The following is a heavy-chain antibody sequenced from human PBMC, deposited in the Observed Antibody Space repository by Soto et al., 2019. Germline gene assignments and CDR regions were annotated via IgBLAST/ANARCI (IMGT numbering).Heavy chain of an antibody. V-gene: IGHV3-33*01. J-gene: IGHJ5*02. CDR2: IWYDGIRK. CDR3: ARDTDSSSHYSRFDP. Sequence: QVQLVESGGGVVQPGRSLRLSCAASGFTFSTHGIHWVRQAPGKGLEWVAVIWYDGIRKYYADSVKGRFTISRDNSKNTVYLQMDSLRVEDTAVYYCARDTDSSSHYSRFDPWGQGTLVNVSP. D-gene: IGHD3-22*01. CDR1: GFTFSTHG.